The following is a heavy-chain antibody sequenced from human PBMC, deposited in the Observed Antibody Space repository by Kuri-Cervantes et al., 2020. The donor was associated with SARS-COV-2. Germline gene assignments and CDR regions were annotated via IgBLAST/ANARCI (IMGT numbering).Heavy chain of an antibody. CDR3: ARVRIFGVPGFAFDI. Sequence: SETLSLTCTVPGGSISSYYWSWIRQPPGKGLEWIGYIYYSGSTNYNPSLKSRVTISVDTSKNQFSLKLSSVTAADTAVYYCARVRIFGVPGFAFDIWGQGTMVTVSS. CDR2: IYYSGST. J-gene: IGHJ3*02. V-gene: IGHV4-59*01. CDR1: GGSISSYY. D-gene: IGHD3-3*01.